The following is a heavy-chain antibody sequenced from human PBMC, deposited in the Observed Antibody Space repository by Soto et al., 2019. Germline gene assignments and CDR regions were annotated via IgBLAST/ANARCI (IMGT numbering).Heavy chain of an antibody. CDR2: IYYSGST. J-gene: IGHJ5*02. V-gene: IGHV4-39*01. CDR1: GGSISSVSYY. Sequence: SETLSLTCTVSGGSISSVSYYWGWIRQPPGKGLEWIGSIYYSGSTYYNPSLKSRVTISVDTSKNQFSPKLSSVTAADTAVYYCAGHLRGFCSGGSCFGWLDPWGQGTLVTVSS. CDR3: AGHLRGFCSGGSCFGWLDP. D-gene: IGHD2-15*01.